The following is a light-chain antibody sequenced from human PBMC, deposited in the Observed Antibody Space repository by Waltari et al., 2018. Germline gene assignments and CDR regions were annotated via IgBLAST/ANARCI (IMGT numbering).Light chain of an antibody. Sequence: DIQLTPSPSFLSASVGDRVTITCRASQDIRNYLAWYQQKPGSAPQFLIYGASTLQGGVPARFSGSGSGTEFTLTITNLQPEDFATYYCQQPYFYPRTFGQGTKVDIK. V-gene: IGKV1-9*01. CDR2: GAS. CDR1: QDIRNY. J-gene: IGKJ1*01. CDR3: QQPYFYPRT.